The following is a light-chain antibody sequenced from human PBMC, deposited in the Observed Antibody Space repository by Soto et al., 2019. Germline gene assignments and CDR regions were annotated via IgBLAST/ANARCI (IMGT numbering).Light chain of an antibody. CDR1: SSNTGADYD. Sequence: QLVLTQPPSVSGAPGQRVTISCTGSSSNTGADYDVHWYQHLPGSAPKLLIYDNNIRPSGVPDRFSGSKSGTSASLAITGLQAEDEGDYYCQSYDSSLSNLVVFGGGTSSPS. J-gene: IGLJ2*01. CDR2: DNN. CDR3: QSYDSSLSNLVV. V-gene: IGLV1-40*01.